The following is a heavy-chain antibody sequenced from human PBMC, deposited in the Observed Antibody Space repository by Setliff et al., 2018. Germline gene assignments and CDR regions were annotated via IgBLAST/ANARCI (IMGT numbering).Heavy chain of an antibody. D-gene: IGHD4-17*01. CDR1: RFTFSNYW. Sequence: PGGSLRLSCAASRFTFSNYWMSWVRQAPGKGLEWVANIKEDGSEKYYVDSVKGRFTISRDNAKNSLDLQMDSLRAEDTAVYYCAKGRDYGDYYYYYGMDVWGQGTTVTAP. J-gene: IGHJ6*02. CDR3: AKGRDYGDYYYYYGMDV. CDR2: IKEDGSEK. V-gene: IGHV3-7*01.